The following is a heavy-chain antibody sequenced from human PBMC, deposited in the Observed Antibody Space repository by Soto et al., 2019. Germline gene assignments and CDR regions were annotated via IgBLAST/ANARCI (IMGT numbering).Heavy chain of an antibody. D-gene: IGHD2-15*01. J-gene: IGHJ3*02. CDR2: IYYSGST. CDR3: ARVKIGWTPPGAFDS. V-gene: IGHV4-59*01. Sequence: SETLSLTCTVSGVSIISYYWSWILQPPGKGLEWIGYIYYSGSTNYNPSLKSRVTISVDTSKNQFSLKLSSVTAADTAVYYCARVKIGWTPPGAFDSWGQGTMVIVSS. CDR1: GVSIISYY.